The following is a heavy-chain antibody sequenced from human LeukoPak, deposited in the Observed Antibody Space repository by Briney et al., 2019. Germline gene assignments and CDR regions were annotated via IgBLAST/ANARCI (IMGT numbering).Heavy chain of an antibody. J-gene: IGHJ4*02. CDR3: AASGYSSGWRDY. Sequence: GGSLRLSCAASRFIFSSFEMNWVRQAPGKGLEWVSFISSSGSTIYYADSVKGRFTISRDNAKNSLYLQMNSLRAEDTAVYYRAASGYSSGWRDYWGQGTLVTVSS. CDR2: ISSSGSTI. V-gene: IGHV3-48*03. CDR1: RFIFSSFE. D-gene: IGHD6-19*01.